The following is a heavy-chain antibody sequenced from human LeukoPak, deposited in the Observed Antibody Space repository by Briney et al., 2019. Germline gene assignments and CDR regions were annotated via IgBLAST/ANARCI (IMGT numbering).Heavy chain of an antibody. CDR3: ARRRYKYYYDSSGYYLEVGAFDI. Sequence: SSETLSLTCTVSGGSISSYYWSWIRQPPGKGLEWIGYIYYSGSTNYNPSLKSRVTISVDTSKNQFSLKLSSVTAADTAVYYCARRRYKYYYDSSGYYLEVGAFDIWGQGTMVTVSS. CDR1: GGSISSYY. D-gene: IGHD3-22*01. V-gene: IGHV4-59*12. J-gene: IGHJ3*02. CDR2: IYYSGST.